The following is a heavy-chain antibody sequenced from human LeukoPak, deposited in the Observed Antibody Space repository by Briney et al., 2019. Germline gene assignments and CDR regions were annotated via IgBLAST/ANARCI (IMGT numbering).Heavy chain of an antibody. D-gene: IGHD6-19*01. CDR2: ISSSSSYI. J-gene: IGHJ5*02. V-gene: IGHV3-21*01. CDR1: GFTFSSYS. CDR3: ARDNSEGQWLVGNWFDP. Sequence: PGGSLRLSCAASGFTFSSYSMNWVRQAPGKGLGWVSSISSSSSYIYYADSVKGRFTISRDNAKNSLYLQMNSLRAEDTAVYYCARDNSEGQWLVGNWFDPWGQGTLVTVSS.